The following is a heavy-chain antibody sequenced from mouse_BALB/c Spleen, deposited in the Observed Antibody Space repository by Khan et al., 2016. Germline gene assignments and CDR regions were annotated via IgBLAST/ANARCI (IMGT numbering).Heavy chain of an antibody. Sequence: QVQLQQSGAELARPGASVKLSCKASDYTFTSFWMQWVKQRPGQGLEWIGAIYPGDGDTRYSQKFKNKATLTADKSSSTAYMQLSSLASGASAVDYCVRCYYGSTYVGPFDYWGQGTTLTVSS. CDR1: DYTFTSFW. J-gene: IGHJ2*01. D-gene: IGHD1-1*01. V-gene: IGHV1-87*01. CDR3: VRCYYGSTYVGPFDY. CDR2: IYPGDGDT.